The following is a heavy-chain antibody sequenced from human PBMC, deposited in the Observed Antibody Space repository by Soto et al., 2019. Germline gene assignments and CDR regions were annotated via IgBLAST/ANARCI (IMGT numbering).Heavy chain of an antibody. V-gene: IGHV3-15*01. CDR2: IKSKTDGGTT. CDR1: GFTFSNAW. D-gene: IGHD6-13*01. Sequence: PGGSLRLSCAASGFTFSNAWMSWVRQAPGKGLEWVGRIKSKTDGGTTDYAAPVKGRFTISRDDSKNTLYLQMNSLKTEDTAVYYCTTDLGAYSSSWFPLNPYYYYGMDVRGQGTTV. CDR3: TTDLGAYSSSWFPLNPYYYYGMDV. J-gene: IGHJ6*02.